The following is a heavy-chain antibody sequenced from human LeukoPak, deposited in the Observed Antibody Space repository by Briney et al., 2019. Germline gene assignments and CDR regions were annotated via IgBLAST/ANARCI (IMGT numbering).Heavy chain of an antibody. V-gene: IGHV4-4*02. Sequence: SETLSLTCAVSGYSISSSNWWSWVRQPPGKGLEWIGEIYHSGSTNYNPSLKSRVTISVDKSKNQFSLKLSSVTAADTAVYYCARDPIAAAGSYYYGMDVWGKGTTVTVSS. CDR3: ARDPIAAAGSYYYGMDV. D-gene: IGHD6-13*01. J-gene: IGHJ6*04. CDR1: GYSISSSNW. CDR2: IYHSGST.